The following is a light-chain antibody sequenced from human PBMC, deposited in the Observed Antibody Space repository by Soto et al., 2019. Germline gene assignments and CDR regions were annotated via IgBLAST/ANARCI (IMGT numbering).Light chain of an antibody. CDR2: GAS. Sequence: EIVLTQSPGTLSVSPGERATLSCRASQSISSNYLAWYQQKPGQAPSLLIYGASSRATGIPDRFSGSGSGTDFTLTSSRLEPQDSAISYCQQYGSWTFGQGNKVEIK. J-gene: IGKJ1*01. CDR1: QSISSNY. V-gene: IGKV3-20*01. CDR3: QQYGSWT.